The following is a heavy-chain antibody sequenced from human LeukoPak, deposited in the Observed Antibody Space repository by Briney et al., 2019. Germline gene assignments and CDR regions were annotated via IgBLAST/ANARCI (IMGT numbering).Heavy chain of an antibody. J-gene: IGHJ4*02. D-gene: IGHD3-22*01. CDR1: GGSFSGYY. CDR3: ARRDYDSSGYYRPPFDY. Sequence: SETLSLTCAVYGGSFSGYYWSWIRQPPGKGLEWIGEINHSGSTYYNPSLKSRVTISVDTSKNQFSLKLSSVTAADTAVYYCARRDYDSSGYYRPPFDYWGQGTLVTVSS. CDR2: INHSGST. V-gene: IGHV4-34*01.